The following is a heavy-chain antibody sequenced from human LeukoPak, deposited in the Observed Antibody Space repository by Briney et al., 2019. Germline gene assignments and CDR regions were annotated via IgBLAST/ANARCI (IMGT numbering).Heavy chain of an antibody. CDR2: IIPILGIA. CDR3: TRYSNYRYYFDY. J-gene: IGHJ4*02. CDR1: GGTFSSYT. V-gene: IGHV1-69*02. D-gene: IGHD4-11*01. Sequence: SSVKVSCKASGGTFSSYTISWVRQAPGQGLEWMGRIIPILGIANYAQKFQGRVTITADKSTSTAYMELSSLRSEDTAVYYCTRYSNYRYYFDYWGQGTLVTVSS.